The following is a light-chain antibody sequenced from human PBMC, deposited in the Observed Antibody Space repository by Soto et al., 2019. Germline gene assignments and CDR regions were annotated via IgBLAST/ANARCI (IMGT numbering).Light chain of an antibody. CDR2: GAS. CDR3: QQYDNSLTWS. V-gene: IGKV3-20*01. CDR1: QSVRSSY. Sequence: EIVLTQSPVTLSLSPGERATLSCRASQSVRSSYLAWYQQKPGQAPRLLISGASTRATGIPDRFSGSGSGTDFTLTISRLEPEDFAVYYCQQYDNSLTWSFGQGTKVDIK. J-gene: IGKJ1*01.